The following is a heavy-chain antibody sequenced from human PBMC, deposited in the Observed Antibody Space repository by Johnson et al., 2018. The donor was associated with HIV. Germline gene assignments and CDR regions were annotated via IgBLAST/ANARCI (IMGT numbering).Heavy chain of an antibody. CDR1: GFTFDDYA. Sequence: VQLVESGGGLVQPGRSLRLSCAASGFTFDDYAMHWVRQAPGKGLEWVAVISYDGTNEYYAESVKARFTISRDNSKNTLYLVMNRLRPEDTAVYYCARVQIAARWSDALHFWGQGTKVTVSS. D-gene: IGHD6-6*01. V-gene: IGHV3-30*03. CDR2: ISYDGTNE. CDR3: ARVQIAARWSDALHF. J-gene: IGHJ3*01.